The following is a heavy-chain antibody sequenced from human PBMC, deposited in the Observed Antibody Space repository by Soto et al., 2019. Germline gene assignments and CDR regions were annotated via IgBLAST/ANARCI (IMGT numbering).Heavy chain of an antibody. V-gene: IGHV4-31*03. J-gene: IGHJ4*02. CDR3: ARDRYSSPLDY. D-gene: IGHD6-13*01. CDR2: IYYSGST. Sequence: SETLSLTCTVSGGSISSCGYYWSWIRQHPGKGLEWIGYIYYSGSTYYNPSLKSRVTISVDTSKNQFSLKLSSVTAADTAVYYCARDRYSSPLDYWGQGTLVTVSS. CDR1: GGSISSCGYY.